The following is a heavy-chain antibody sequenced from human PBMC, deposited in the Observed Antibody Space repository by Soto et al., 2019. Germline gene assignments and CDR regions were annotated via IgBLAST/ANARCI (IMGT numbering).Heavy chain of an antibody. CDR3: AKDRTPPLSLPPSSKAIKNLLVGQCFDS. V-gene: IGHV3-23*01. CDR1: GFTFHSHA. D-gene: IGHD2-2*01. J-gene: IGHJ4*02. Sequence: EVQLLESGGGLVQPGGSLRLSCATSGFTFHSHALSWVRQAPGKGLEWVSGISAAGVTTFYADSVKGRFTISRDNSKDTVTLQMNSLRAEDTAFYYCAKDRTPPLSLPPSSKAIKNLLVGQCFDSWGQGTLVTVSS. CDR2: ISAAGVTT.